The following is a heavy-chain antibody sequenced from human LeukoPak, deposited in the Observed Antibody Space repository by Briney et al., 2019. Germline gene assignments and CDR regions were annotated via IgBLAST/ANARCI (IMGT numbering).Heavy chain of an antibody. CDR3: ARGRSVVPAVPGGYYYMDV. Sequence: SGGSLRLSCAASGFTVSSNYMSWVRQAPGKGLEWVSVIDNSGSTYYADSVRGRFTISRDNAKNSLYLQMNSLRAEDTAVYYCARGRSVVPAVPGGYYYMDVWGKGTTVTVSS. V-gene: IGHV3-53*01. CDR1: GFTVSSNY. D-gene: IGHD2-2*01. CDR2: IDNSGST. J-gene: IGHJ6*03.